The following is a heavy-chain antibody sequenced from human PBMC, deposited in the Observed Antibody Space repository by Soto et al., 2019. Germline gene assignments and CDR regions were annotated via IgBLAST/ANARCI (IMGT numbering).Heavy chain of an antibody. CDR2: ISQSSAYT. Sequence: PGGSLRLSCAASGFTFGAYSMSWVRQAPEKALEWVSSISQSSAYTHYADSVKGRFTISRDDSRNTLYLQMNGLRADDTAVYYCAKDDVKGDGLRLVGTWGQGTVVTVSS. J-gene: IGHJ5*02. CDR1: GFTFGAYS. CDR3: AKDDVKGDGLRLVGT. V-gene: IGHV3-23*01. D-gene: IGHD2-21*02.